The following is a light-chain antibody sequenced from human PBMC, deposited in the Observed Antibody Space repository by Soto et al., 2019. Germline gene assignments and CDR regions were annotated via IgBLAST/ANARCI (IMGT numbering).Light chain of an antibody. J-gene: IGKJ4*01. CDR1: QSVNSY. CDR2: DAS. Sequence: EIVLTHSPATLSLSPGERATLSFSASQSVNSYLAWYQQKPGQAPRLLIYDASNRATGIPARFSGSGSGTDFTLTISSLEPEDFAVYYCQQRSNWPLTFGGGTKVDIK. V-gene: IGKV3-11*01. CDR3: QQRSNWPLT.